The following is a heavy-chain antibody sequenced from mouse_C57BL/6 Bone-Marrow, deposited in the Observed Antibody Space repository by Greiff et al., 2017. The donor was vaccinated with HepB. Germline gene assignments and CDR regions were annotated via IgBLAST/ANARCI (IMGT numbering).Heavy chain of an antibody. CDR1: GYTFTDYY. J-gene: IGHJ3*01. Sequence: EVQLQQSGPVLVKPGASVKMSCKASGYTFTDYYMNWVKQSHGKSLEWIGVINPYNGGTSYNQKFKGKATLNVDKSSSTAYMELNSLTSEDSAVYYCARERLRRDRFAYWGQETLVTVAA. V-gene: IGHV1-19*01. D-gene: IGHD2-4*01. CDR3: ARERLRRDRFAY. CDR2: INPYNGGT.